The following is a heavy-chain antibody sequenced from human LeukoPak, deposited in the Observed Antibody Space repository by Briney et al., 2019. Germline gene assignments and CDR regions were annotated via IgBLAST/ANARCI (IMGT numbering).Heavy chain of an antibody. V-gene: IGHV4-39*01. CDR2: IYYSGST. J-gene: IGHJ4*02. CDR1: GGSVSSSIYY. D-gene: IGHD3-9*01. CDR3: ASRNDILTGYVFDF. Sequence: SETLSLTCTVSGGSVSSSIYYCGWIRQPPGKGLEWIGSIYYSGSTSYNPSLKSRVTISVHTSKNQFSLKLTSVTAADTAVYYCASRNDILTGYVFDFWGQGTLVTVSS.